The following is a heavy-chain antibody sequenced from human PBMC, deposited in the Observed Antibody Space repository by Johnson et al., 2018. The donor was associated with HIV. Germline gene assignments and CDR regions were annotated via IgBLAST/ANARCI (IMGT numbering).Heavy chain of an antibody. J-gene: IGHJ3*02. CDR2: IAWNGGST. CDR3: ARGMARIAFDI. V-gene: IGHV3-20*04. CDR1: GFTFDEHG. Sequence: VQLVESGGGVVRPGESLRLSCAASGFTFDEHGMSWVRQAPGKGLEWVSGIAWNGGSTGYADSVKGRFTISRDNSKNTLYLQMNSLRAEDTAVYYCARGMARIAFDIWGQGTMVTVSS. D-gene: IGHD5-24*01.